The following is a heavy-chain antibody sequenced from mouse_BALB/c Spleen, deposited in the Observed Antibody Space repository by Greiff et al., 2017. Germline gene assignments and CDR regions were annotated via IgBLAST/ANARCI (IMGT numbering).Heavy chain of an antibody. V-gene: IGHV5-6-5*01. CDR1: GFTFSSYA. D-gene: IGHD1-1*01. Sequence: EVQRVESGGGLVKPGGSLKLSCAASGFTFSSYAMSWVRLTPEKRLEWVASISSGGSTYYPDSVKGRFTISRDNARNILYLQMSSLRSEDTAMYYCARELPFDYWGQGTTLTVSS. CDR3: ARELPFDY. J-gene: IGHJ2*01. CDR2: ISSGGST.